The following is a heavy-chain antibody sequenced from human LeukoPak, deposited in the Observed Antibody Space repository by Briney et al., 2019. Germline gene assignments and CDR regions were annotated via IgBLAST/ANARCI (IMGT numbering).Heavy chain of an antibody. CDR3: ARTRKYSSGLFDY. Sequence: SETLSLTCTVFGDSVSSSNYYWSWIRQPPGKGLEWIGYIYYSGSTNYNPSLKSRVTISVDTSKNQFSLKLSSVTAADTAVYYCARTRKYSSGLFDYWGQGTLVTVSS. V-gene: IGHV4-61*01. D-gene: IGHD6-19*01. J-gene: IGHJ4*02. CDR1: GDSVSSSNYY. CDR2: IYYSGST.